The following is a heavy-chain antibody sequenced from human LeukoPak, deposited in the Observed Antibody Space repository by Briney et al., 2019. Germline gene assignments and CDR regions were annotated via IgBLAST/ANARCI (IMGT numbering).Heavy chain of an antibody. CDR1: GDSITSETYY. CDR2: FYISRIS. Sequence: SETLSLTCTVSGDSITSETYYWNWIRQPAGKGLEWIRRFYISRISNHNPSLQSRVTMSVDTSKDYFSLKLSSVTAADTAVYYCARGLYDTYYCYIMDVWGKGTTVTVSS. CDR3: ARGLYDTYYCYIMDV. D-gene: IGHD3-9*01. J-gene: IGHJ6*03. V-gene: IGHV4-61*02.